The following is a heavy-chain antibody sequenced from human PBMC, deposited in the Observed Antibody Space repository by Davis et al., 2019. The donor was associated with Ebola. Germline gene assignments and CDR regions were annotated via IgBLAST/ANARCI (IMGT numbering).Heavy chain of an antibody. CDR3: AREAGSGWYSWFDP. CDR2: INPSGGST. V-gene: IGHV1-46*01. Sequence: ASAMISCNASASTLISHYLHWVRQAPGQGLEWMGIINPSGGSTSYAQKFQGRVTMTRDTSTSTVYMELSSLRSEDTAVYYCAREAGSGWYSWFDPWGQGTLVTVSS. CDR1: ASTLISHY. J-gene: IGHJ5*02. D-gene: IGHD6-19*01.